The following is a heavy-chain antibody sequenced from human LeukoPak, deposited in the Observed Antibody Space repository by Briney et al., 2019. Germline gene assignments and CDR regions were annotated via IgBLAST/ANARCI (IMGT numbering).Heavy chain of an antibody. CDR2: ISAYNGNT. D-gene: IGHD2-2*01. Sequence: GASVKASCKASGYTFTSYGISWVRQAPGQGLEWMGWISAYNGNTNYAQKLQGRVTMTTDTSTSTAYMELRSLRSDDTAVYYCARDPQDIVVVPAAVNAEYFQHWGQGTLVTVSS. J-gene: IGHJ1*01. CDR1: GYTFTSYG. V-gene: IGHV1-18*01. CDR3: ARDPQDIVVVPAAVNAEYFQH.